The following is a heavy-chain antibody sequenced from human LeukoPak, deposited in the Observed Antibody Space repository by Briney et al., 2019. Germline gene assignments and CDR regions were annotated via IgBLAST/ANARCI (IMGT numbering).Heavy chain of an antibody. CDR3: ASVYDSSGYYPF. V-gene: IGHV4-61*01. CDR1: GGSVSNGNLF. Sequence: SETLSLTCTVSGGSVSNGNLFWTWIRQPPGKGLEWIGNIYYTGSTNYNSSLMSRVTISIDTSNNQLSLQLNSVAAADTAVYYCASVYDSSGYYPFWGQGTLVTVSS. D-gene: IGHD3-22*01. CDR2: IYYTGST. J-gene: IGHJ4*02.